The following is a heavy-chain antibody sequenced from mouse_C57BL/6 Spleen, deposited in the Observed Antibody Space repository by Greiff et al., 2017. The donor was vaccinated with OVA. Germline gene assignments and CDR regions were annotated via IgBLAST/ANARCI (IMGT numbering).Heavy chain of an antibody. J-gene: IGHJ4*01. V-gene: IGHV1-82*01. Sequence: QVQLQQPGPELVKPGASVKISCKASGYAFSSSWMNWVKQRPGQGLEWIGRIYPGDGDTNYNGKFKGKATLTADKSSSTAYMQLSSLTSEDSAVYFCARSWDGDSYYYDVDYWGQGTSVTVSS. D-gene: IGHD2-13*01. CDR3: ARSWDGDSYYYDVDY. CDR2: IYPGDGDT. CDR1: GYAFSSSW.